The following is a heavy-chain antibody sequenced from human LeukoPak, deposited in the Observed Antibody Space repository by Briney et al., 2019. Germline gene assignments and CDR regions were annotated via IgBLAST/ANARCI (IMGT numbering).Heavy chain of an antibody. CDR2: IIPIFGTA. J-gene: IGHJ6*04. Sequence: ASVKVSCKASGGTFSSYAISWVRQAPGQGLEWMGGIIPIFGTANYAQKFQGRVTITTDESTSTAYMELSSLRSEDTAVYYCARGVKVLRYFDWLLHKREYYYYGMDVWGKGTTVTVSS. V-gene: IGHV1-69*05. D-gene: IGHD3-9*01. CDR3: ARGVKVLRYFDWLLHKREYYYYGMDV. CDR1: GGTFSSYA.